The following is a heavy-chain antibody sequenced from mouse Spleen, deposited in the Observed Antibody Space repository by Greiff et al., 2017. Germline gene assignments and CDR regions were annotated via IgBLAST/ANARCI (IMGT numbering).Heavy chain of an antibody. J-gene: IGHJ4*01. CDR2: IHPSSGST. Sequence: VQLQQPGAELVKPGASVKLSCKASGYTFTSYWMHWVKQRPGQGLEWIGMIHPSSGSTNYNEKFKSKATLTVDKSSSTAYMQLSSLTSEDSAVYYCARRGYGIPYYYAMDYWGQGTSVTVSS. D-gene: IGHD2-1*01. V-gene: IGHV1-64*01. CDR3: ARRGYGIPYYYAMDY. CDR1: GYTFTSYW.